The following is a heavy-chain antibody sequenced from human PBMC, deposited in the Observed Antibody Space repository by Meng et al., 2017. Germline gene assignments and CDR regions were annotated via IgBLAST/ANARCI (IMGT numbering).Heavy chain of an antibody. CDR2: INHSGST. J-gene: IGHJ4*02. CDR3: AKVRVGWSPWGY. D-gene: IGHD2-15*01. V-gene: IGHV4-34*01. Sequence: GSLRLSCAVYGGSFSGYYWSWIRQPPGKGLEWIGEINHSGSTNYNPSLKSRVTISVDTSKNQLSLKLSSVTAADTAVYYCAKVRVGWSPWGYWGQGTLVTVSS. CDR1: GGSFSGYY.